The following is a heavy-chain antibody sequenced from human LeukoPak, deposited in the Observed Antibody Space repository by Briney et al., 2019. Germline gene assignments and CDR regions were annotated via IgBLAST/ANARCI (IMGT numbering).Heavy chain of an antibody. Sequence: PSETLSLTCAVYGGSFSGYYWSWIPQPPGKGLEWIGEINHSGSTNYNPSLKSRVTISVDTSKNQFSLKLSSVTAADTAVYYCARRLVVAATFWFDPWGQGTLVTVSS. V-gene: IGHV4-34*01. CDR3: ARRLVVAATFWFDP. D-gene: IGHD2-15*01. CDR2: INHSGST. J-gene: IGHJ5*02. CDR1: GGSFSGYY.